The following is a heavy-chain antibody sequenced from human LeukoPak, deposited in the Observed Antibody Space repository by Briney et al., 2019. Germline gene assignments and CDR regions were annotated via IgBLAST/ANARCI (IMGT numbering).Heavy chain of an antibody. CDR3: ARDPLEMATMPFDY. Sequence: GGSLRLSCAASGFTFSSYAMHWVRQAPGKGLEWVAVISYDGSNKYYADSVKGRFTISRDNSKNTLYLQMNSLRAEDTAVYYCARDPLEMATMPFDYWGQGTLVTVSS. CDR2: ISYDGSNK. D-gene: IGHD5-24*01. CDR1: GFTFSSYA. V-gene: IGHV3-30*04. J-gene: IGHJ4*02.